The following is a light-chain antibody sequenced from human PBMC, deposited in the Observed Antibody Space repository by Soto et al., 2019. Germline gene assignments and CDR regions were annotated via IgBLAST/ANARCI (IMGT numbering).Light chain of an antibody. Sequence: EIVLTQSPGTLSLSPGERATLSCRASQSVSSSYLAWYQQKPGQAPRLLIYGVSSRATGIPDRFSGIGSGTDFTLIISRLEPEDFAVYYCQQYTGSPWTFGQGTKVEIK. V-gene: IGKV3-20*01. J-gene: IGKJ1*01. CDR1: QSVSSSY. CDR2: GVS. CDR3: QQYTGSPWT.